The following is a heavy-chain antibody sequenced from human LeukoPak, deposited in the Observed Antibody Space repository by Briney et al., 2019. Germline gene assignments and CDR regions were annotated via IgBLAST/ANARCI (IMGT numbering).Heavy chain of an antibody. J-gene: IGHJ6*02. CDR3: ARDGSLHYYYYGMDV. Sequence: GGSLRLSCAASGFTFSSYGMHWVRQAPGKGLEWVAVIWYDGSNKYYADSVKGRFTISRDNSKNTLYLQMNSLRAEDTAVYYCARDGSLHYYYYGMDVWGQGTTVTVSS. CDR2: IWYDGSNK. V-gene: IGHV3-33*01. CDR1: GFTFSSYG. D-gene: IGHD3-10*01.